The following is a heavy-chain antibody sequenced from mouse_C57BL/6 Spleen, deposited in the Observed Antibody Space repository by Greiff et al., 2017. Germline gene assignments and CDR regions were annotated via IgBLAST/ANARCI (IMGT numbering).Heavy chain of an antibody. D-gene: IGHD1-3*01. Sequence: QVQLQQPGAELVKPGASVKMSCKASGYTFTSYWITWVKQRPGQGLEWIGDIYPGSGSTNYNEKFKSKATLTVDTSSSTAYMQLSSLTSEDSAVYYCAKGGYNNCGSAMDYWGQGTSVTVSS. CDR3: AKGGYNNCGSAMDY. V-gene: IGHV1-55*01. J-gene: IGHJ4*01. CDR1: GYTFTSYW. CDR2: IYPGSGST.